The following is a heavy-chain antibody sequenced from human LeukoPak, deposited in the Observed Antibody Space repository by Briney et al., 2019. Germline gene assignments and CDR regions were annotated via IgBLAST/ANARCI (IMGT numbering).Heavy chain of an antibody. V-gene: IGHV4-4*09. CDR1: GGSISSYC. J-gene: IGHJ4*02. D-gene: IGHD3-9*01. CDR3: ARRVGDVLRYFDWLPPRGYFDY. CDR2: IHTRGST. Sequence: SETLSLTCTVSGGSISSYCWSWIRQPPGKGLEWIGYIHTRGSTNYNPSLKSRVTLSVDTSKNQFSLKLSSVTAADTAVYYCARRVGDVLRYFDWLPPRGYFDYWGQGTLVTVSS.